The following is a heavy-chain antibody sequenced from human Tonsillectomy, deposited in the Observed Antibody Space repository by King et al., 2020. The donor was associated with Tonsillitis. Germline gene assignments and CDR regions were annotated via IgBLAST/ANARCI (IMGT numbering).Heavy chain of an antibody. CDR3: ARDYPDSGILGDYMDV. J-gene: IGHJ6*03. Sequence: VQLVESGGGVVQPGRSLRLSCAASGFTFSSYAMHWVRQAPGKGLEWVTVISYDGSAKYYADSVKGRFTISRDNSKKTLYLEMRSLRAEDTAVYYCARDYPDSGILGDYMDVWGKGTTVTVSS. CDR2: ISYDGSAK. V-gene: IGHV3-30*15. D-gene: IGHD3-3*01. CDR1: GFTFSSYA.